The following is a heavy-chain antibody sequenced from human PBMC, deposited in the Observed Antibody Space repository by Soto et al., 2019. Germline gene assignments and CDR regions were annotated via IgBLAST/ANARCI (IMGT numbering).Heavy chain of an antibody. CDR1: GYTFTSYY. CDR2: INPSGGST. V-gene: IGHV1-46*03. D-gene: IGHD6-19*01. J-gene: IGHJ3*02. CDR3: ARESGIAVAGGAFGI. Sequence: ASVKVSCKASGYTFTSYYMHWVRQAPGQGLEWMGIINPSGGSTSYAQKFQGRVTMTRDTSTSTVYMELSSLRSEDTAVYYCARESGIAVAGGAFGIWGQGTMVTVSS.